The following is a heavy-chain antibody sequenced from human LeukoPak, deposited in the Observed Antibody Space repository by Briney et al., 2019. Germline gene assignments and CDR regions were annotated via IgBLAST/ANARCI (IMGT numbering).Heavy chain of an antibody. CDR2: ISGSGSTI. CDR3: ARGDPTLLYGSGSYTFDY. CDR1: GFTFSSYE. D-gene: IGHD3-10*01. V-gene: IGHV3-48*03. J-gene: IGHJ4*02. Sequence: GGSLRLSCAASGFTFSSYEMNWVRQAPGKGLEWVSYISGSGSTIYYADSVKGRFTISRDNAKNSLYLQMNSLRAEDTAVYYCARGDPTLLYGSGSYTFDYWGQGTLITASS.